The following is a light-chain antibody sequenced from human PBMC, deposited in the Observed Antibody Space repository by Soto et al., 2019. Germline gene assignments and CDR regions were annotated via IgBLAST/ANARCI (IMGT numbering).Light chain of an antibody. CDR3: QQYGSSPPYT. CDR1: QSVSNNY. V-gene: IGKV3-20*01. J-gene: IGKJ2*01. CDR2: GSS. Sequence: EVVLTQSPGTLSLSPGERATLSCRASQSVSNNYLAWYQQKPGQSPKLLIFGSSDRATGIPDRFSGSGSGTDLTLTIGSLQPEDFAGYSCQQYGSSPPYTVGQGTKLQIK.